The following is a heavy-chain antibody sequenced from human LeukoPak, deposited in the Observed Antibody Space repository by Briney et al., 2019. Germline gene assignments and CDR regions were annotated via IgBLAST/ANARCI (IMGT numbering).Heavy chain of an antibody. CDR3: ARGITMVRGVYYFDY. D-gene: IGHD3-10*01. CDR2: ISAYNGNT. Sequence: ASVKVSCKASGYTFTSYGISWVRQAPGQGLEWMGWISAYNGNTNYSQKLRGRVTMTTDTSTSTAYMELRSLRSDDTAVYYCARGITMVRGVYYFDYWGQGTLVTVSS. J-gene: IGHJ4*02. CDR1: GYTFTSYG. V-gene: IGHV1-18*01.